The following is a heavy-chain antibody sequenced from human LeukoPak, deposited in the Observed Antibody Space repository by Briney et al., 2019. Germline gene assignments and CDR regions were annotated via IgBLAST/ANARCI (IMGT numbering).Heavy chain of an antibody. J-gene: IGHJ4*02. Sequence: GGSLRLSCAASGVAISGYWMSWVRQAPGKGLEWVANIKQDGSERYYVDSVKGRFTISRDNAKNSVSLQMNSLRVEDTALYYCATDGGPFDNWGQGTLVTVSS. CDR2: IKQDGSER. CDR1: GVAISGYW. V-gene: IGHV3-7*01. CDR3: ATDGGPFDN.